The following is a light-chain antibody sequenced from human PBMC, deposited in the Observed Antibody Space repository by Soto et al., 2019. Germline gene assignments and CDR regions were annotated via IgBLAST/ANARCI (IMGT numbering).Light chain of an antibody. Sequence: EIVMTQSPAPLSVSPGERATLSCRASQSVSSNLAWYQQKPGQAPRLLIYGVSSRATGVPDRFSGSGSGTDFTLTISRLEPEDFAVYYCQQYTDWPLTFGQGTKVDIK. CDR1: QSVSSN. CDR2: GVS. J-gene: IGKJ1*01. V-gene: IGKV3D-15*01. CDR3: QQYTDWPLT.